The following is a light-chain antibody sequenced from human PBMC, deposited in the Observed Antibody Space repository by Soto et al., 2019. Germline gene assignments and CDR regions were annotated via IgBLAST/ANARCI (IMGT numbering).Light chain of an antibody. Sequence: EIVMTQSPATLSVSPGERATLSCRASQSVSSNLAWYQQKPGQAPRLLIYGASTRATGIPARFSGSVSGTELTLTIRSLQSEDFAVYSCQQYNNWHFTFGPGPKVDIK. CDR3: QQYNNWHFT. CDR2: GAS. J-gene: IGKJ3*01. V-gene: IGKV3-15*01. CDR1: QSVSSN.